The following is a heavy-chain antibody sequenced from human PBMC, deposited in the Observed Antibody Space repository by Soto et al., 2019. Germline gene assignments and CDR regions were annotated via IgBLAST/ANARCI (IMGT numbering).Heavy chain of an antibody. V-gene: IGHV3-21*01. CDR1: GFTFSSYS. CDR3: AREMVYSSSPFDY. D-gene: IGHD6-6*01. Sequence: GGSLRLSCAASGFTFSSYSMNWVRQAPGKGLEWVSSISSSSSYIYYEDSLMGRFTISRDNAKNSLYLQMNSLRAEDTAVYYCAREMVYSSSPFDYWGQGTLVTVSS. CDR2: ISSSSSYI. J-gene: IGHJ4*02.